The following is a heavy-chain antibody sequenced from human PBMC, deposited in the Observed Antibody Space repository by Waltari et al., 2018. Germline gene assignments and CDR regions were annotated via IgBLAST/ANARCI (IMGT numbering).Heavy chain of an antibody. CDR1: GGPISSHY. Sequence: QVQLQESGPGLVKPSETLSLPCTVSGGPISSHYWSWIRQPPGKGLEWIGYIYYSGSTNYNPSLKSRVTISVDTSKNQFSLKLSSVTAADTAVYYCARVDEADYYYGMDVWGQGTTVTVSS. J-gene: IGHJ6*02. V-gene: IGHV4-59*11. D-gene: IGHD6-19*01. CDR3: ARVDEADYYYGMDV. CDR2: IYYSGST.